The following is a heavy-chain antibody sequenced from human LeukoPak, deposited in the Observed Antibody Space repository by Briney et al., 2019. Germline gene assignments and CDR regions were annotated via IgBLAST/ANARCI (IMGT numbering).Heavy chain of an antibody. CDR1: GYTFTSNY. Sequence: ASVEVSCRASGYTFTSNYIHWVRQALRQRLLWMGMIYPRDGSTSYAQKFQGRVTVTRDTSTSTVHMELSGLRSEDTAVYYCARDQEGFDYWGQGTLVTVSS. CDR2: IYPRDGST. V-gene: IGHV1-46*01. J-gene: IGHJ4*02. CDR3: ARDQEGFDY.